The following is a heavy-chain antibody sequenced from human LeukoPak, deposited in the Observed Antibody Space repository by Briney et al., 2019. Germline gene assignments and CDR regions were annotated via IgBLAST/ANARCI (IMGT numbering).Heavy chain of an antibody. D-gene: IGHD3-16*01. CDR1: GFTFSSYN. Sequence: GGSLRLSCAASGFTFSSYNMNWVRQGPGKGLEWVSSISSGSSYIYYADSVQGRFTISRDNAKNSLYLQMSSLTAEDTAVYYCARDRQGFMSEWPNWFDPWGQGALATVSS. V-gene: IGHV3-21*01. J-gene: IGHJ5*02. CDR3: ARDRQGFMSEWPNWFDP. CDR2: ISSGSSYI.